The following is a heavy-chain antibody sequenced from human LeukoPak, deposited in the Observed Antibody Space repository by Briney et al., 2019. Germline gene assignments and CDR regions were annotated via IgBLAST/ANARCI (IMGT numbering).Heavy chain of an antibody. J-gene: IGHJ4*02. CDR3: AKDWARYYYDSSGYYNY. D-gene: IGHD3-22*01. CDR1: GFTFSSYG. Sequence: GGSLRLSCAASGFTFSSYGMSWVRQAPGEGLEWVSAISGSGGSTYYADSVKGRFTISRDNSKNTLYLQMNSLRAEDTAVYYCAKDWARYYYDSSGYYNYWGQGTLVTVSS. V-gene: IGHV3-23*01. CDR2: ISGSGGST.